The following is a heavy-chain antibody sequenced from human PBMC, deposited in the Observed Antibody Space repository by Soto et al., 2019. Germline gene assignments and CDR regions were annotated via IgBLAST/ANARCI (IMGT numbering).Heavy chain of an antibody. CDR1: GGTFSSYT. V-gene: IGHV1-69*04. Sequence: SMKVSCKASGGTFSSYTISWVRQAPGQGLEWMGRIIPILGIANYAQKFQGRVTITADKSTSTAYMELSSLRSEDTAVYYCARDEYSGRRFDPWGQGSLVTVSS. J-gene: IGHJ5*02. D-gene: IGHD1-26*01. CDR2: IIPILGIA. CDR3: ARDEYSGRRFDP.